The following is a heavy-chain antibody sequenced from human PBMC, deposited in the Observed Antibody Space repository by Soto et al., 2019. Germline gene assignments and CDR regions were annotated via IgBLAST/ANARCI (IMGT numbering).Heavy chain of an antibody. V-gene: IGHV1-24*01. D-gene: IGHD3-10*01. CDR3: ATVPRGSTYFDY. Sequence: VKVSCKVSGYTLTELSMHWVRQAPGKGPEWMGGFDPEDGETIYAQKFQGRVTMTEDTSTDTAYMELSSLRSEDTAVYYCATVPRGSTYFDYWGQGTLVTVSS. CDR2: FDPEDGET. CDR1: GYTLTELS. J-gene: IGHJ4*02.